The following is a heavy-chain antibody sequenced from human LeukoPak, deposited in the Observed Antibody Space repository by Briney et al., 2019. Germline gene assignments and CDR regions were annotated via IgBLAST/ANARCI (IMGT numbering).Heavy chain of an antibody. CDR1: GGTFSIYA. J-gene: IGHJ4*01. CDR2: ISPIFGTA. CDR3: GRDRGADPDD. D-gene: IGHD6-25*01. V-gene: IGHV1-69*13. Sequence: ASVKVSCKASGGTFSIYAISCVRQAPGQGLEWMGGISPIFGTANYAKNYHGRATITAADSTTTAYMQLSSLTSDTTAVYYSGRDRGADPDDWGQGTPVTVSS.